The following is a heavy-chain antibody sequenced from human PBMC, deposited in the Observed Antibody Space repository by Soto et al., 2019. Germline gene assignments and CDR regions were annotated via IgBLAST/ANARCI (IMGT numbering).Heavy chain of an antibody. CDR1: GGSFSGYY. V-gene: IGHV4-34*01. Sequence: QVQLQQWGAGLLKPSETLSLTCAVYGGSFSGYYWSWIRQPPGKGLEWIGEINHSGSTNYNPSLKRRVTISVYTAKNQFSLKLSSVTAADTAVYYCARIMVRGVIRHFDYWGQGTLVTVSS. J-gene: IGHJ4*02. CDR2: INHSGST. CDR3: ARIMVRGVIRHFDY. D-gene: IGHD3-10*01.